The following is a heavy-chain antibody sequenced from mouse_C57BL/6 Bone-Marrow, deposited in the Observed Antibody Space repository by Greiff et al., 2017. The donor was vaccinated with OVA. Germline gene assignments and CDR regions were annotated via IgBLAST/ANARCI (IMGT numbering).Heavy chain of an antibody. CDR2: IYPGGGNT. D-gene: IGHD1-1*01. Sequence: VQLKESGAELVRPGTSVKMSCKASGYTFTNYWIGWAKQRPGHGLEWIGYIYPGGGNTNYNEKFKGKATLTADKSSTTAYMQFSSLTSEDAAIYYCARAFYGSCYGWCGYWCRGTRVTVSA. J-gene: IGHJ3*01. V-gene: IGHV1-63*01. CDR1: GYTFTNYW. CDR3: ARAFYGSCYGWCGY.